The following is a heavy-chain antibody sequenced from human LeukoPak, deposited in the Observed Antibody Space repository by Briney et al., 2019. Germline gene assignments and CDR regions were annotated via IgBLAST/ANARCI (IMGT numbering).Heavy chain of an antibody. CDR3: ARTGDGYNYYNYYYMDV. D-gene: IGHD5-24*01. V-gene: IGHV4-59*01. Sequence: SETLSLTCTVSGGSISSYYWSWIRQPPGKGLEWIGYIYYSGSTNYNPSLKSRVTISVDTPNNQFSLKMSSVTAADTAVYYCARTGDGYNYYNYYYMDVWGKGTTVTVTS. J-gene: IGHJ6*03. CDR2: IYYSGST. CDR1: GGSISSYY.